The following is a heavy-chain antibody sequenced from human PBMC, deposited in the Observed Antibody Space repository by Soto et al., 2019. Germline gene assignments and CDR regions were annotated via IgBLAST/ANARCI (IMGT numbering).Heavy chain of an antibody. Sequence: ASVKVSCKASGYTFTSYYMHWVRQAPGQGLEWMGIINPSGGSTSYAQKFQGRVTMTRDTSTSTVYMELSGLRSEDTAVYYCAREGVFYDYVWGSYRLPPNFDYWGQGTLVPVSS. CDR3: AREGVFYDYVWGSYRLPPNFDY. D-gene: IGHD3-16*02. V-gene: IGHV1-46*01. J-gene: IGHJ4*02. CDR1: GYTFTSYY. CDR2: INPSGGST.